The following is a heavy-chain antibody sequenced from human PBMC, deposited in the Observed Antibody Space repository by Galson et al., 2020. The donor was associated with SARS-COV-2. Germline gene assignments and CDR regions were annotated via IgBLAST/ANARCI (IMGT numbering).Heavy chain of an antibody. CDR1: GASLRRGRYH. Sequence: SETLSLTCHVSGASLRRGRYHWSWHRQPAGKGRESIGRIYTSGNTNYKPSLKRRVTISLDTSKHQSSLILRSVTAAGTAVYYWARGDFFEFNYDGMEVWGQGTTGTVSS. CDR2: IYTSGNT. V-gene: IGHV4-61*02. D-gene: IGHD3-3*01. J-gene: IGHJ6*02. CDR3: ARGDFFEFNYDGMEV.